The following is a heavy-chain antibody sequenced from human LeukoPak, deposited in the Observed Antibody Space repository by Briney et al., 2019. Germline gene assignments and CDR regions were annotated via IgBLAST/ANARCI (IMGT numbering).Heavy chain of an antibody. CDR3: AKIVYSSSWYLDY. Sequence: GGSLRLSCAASGFTFSSYAMSWVRQAPGKGLEWVSAISGSGGSTYYADSVKGRFTISRDNSKNTLYPQMNSLRAEDTAVYYCAKIVYSSSWYLDYWGQGTLVTVSS. V-gene: IGHV3-23*01. J-gene: IGHJ4*02. CDR2: ISGSGGST. CDR1: GFTFSSYA. D-gene: IGHD6-13*01.